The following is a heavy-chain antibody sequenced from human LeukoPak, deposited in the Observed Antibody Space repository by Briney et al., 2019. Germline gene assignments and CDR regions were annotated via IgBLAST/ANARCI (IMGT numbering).Heavy chain of an antibody. V-gene: IGHV1-69*13. J-gene: IGHJ4*02. CDR2: IIPIFGTA. D-gene: IGHD5-18*01. CDR1: GYTFTSYD. Sequence: GASVKVSCKASGYTFTSYDINWVRQAPGQGLEWMGGIIPIFGTANYAQKFQGRVTITADESTSTAYMELSSLRSEDTAVYYCARTRGYSYADLDYWGQGTLVTVSS. CDR3: ARTRGYSYADLDY.